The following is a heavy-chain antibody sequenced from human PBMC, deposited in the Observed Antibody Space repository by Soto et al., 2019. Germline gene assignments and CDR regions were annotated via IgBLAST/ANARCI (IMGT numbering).Heavy chain of an antibody. CDR1: GFTFSSYA. J-gene: IGHJ6*03. D-gene: IGHD5-12*01. CDR3: AKPPGGYSGYDDEYYYYYMDV. Sequence: GSLRLSCAASGFTFSSYAMSWVRQAPGKGLEWVSAISGSGGSTYYADSVKGRFTISRDNSKNTLYLQMNSLRAEDTAVYYCAKPPGGYSGYDDEYYYYYMDVWGKGTTVTVSS. V-gene: IGHV3-23*01. CDR2: ISGSGGST.